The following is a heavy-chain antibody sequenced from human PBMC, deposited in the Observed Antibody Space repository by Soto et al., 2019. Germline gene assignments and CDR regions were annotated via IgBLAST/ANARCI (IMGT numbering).Heavy chain of an antibody. CDR3: AKDPFQYSSGRAYYFDY. Sequence: EVQLVESGGGLVQPGRSLRLSCAACGFTFEDYAMHWVRQAPGKGLEWVSGSSWNSGSIGYADSVKGRFTISRDNAKNSLYLQMNSLRAEDTALYYCAKDPFQYSSGRAYYFDYWGQGTLVTVSS. D-gene: IGHD6-19*01. J-gene: IGHJ4*02. CDR2: SSWNSGSI. CDR1: GFTFEDYA. V-gene: IGHV3-9*01.